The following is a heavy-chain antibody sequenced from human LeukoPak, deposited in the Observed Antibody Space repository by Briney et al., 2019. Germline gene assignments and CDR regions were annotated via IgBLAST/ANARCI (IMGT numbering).Heavy chain of an antibody. J-gene: IGHJ4*02. CDR3: ARQLPPHYYDSSGYMPDFDY. Sequence: PSETLSLTCTVSGGSISSSSYYWGWIRQPPGKGLEWIGSIYYSGSTYYNPSLKSRVTISVDTSKNQFSLKLSSVTAADTAVYYCARQLPPHYYDSSGYMPDFDYWGQGTLVTVSS. D-gene: IGHD3-22*01. CDR1: GGSISSSSYY. CDR2: IYYSGST. V-gene: IGHV4-39*01.